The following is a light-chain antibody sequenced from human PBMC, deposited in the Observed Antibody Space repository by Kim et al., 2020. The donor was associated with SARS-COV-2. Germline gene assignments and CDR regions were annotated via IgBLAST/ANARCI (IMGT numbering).Light chain of an antibody. Sequence: WSPGERATLSCRASHSVASRYLAWYQLKPGQAPRLLIFGASSWAAGVPDRFTGSGSGTDFTLTISSLEPEDFAMYYCQQYGTLPYTFGQGTKLEI. CDR2: GAS. V-gene: IGKV3-20*01. J-gene: IGKJ2*01. CDR1: HSVASRY. CDR3: QQYGTLPYT.